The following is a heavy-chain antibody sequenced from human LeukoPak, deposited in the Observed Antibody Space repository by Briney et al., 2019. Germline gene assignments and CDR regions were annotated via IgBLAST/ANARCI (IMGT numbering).Heavy chain of an antibody. J-gene: IGHJ3*01. CDR3: ARISSSNWYNERGAFDV. V-gene: IGHV4-34*01. Sequence: SETLSLTCDVYGGSFSGYYWSWIRQPPEKGLEWIGEINHSGSTNYSPSLKSRVTISVDTSKNQFSLRLRSVTAADTAVYYCARISSSNWYNERGAFDVWGQGTMVTVSS. CDR2: INHSGST. D-gene: IGHD6-13*01. CDR1: GGSFSGYY.